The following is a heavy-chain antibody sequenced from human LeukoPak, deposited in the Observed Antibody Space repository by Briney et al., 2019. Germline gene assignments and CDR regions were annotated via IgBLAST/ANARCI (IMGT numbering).Heavy chain of an antibody. J-gene: IGHJ4*02. CDR2: IYSGGSK. D-gene: IGHD3-22*01. CDR3: PKVITTKGYFDY. Sequence: GGSLRLSCAASGITVSNKYMSWVRQAPGKGLEWVSVIYSGGSKYYVASVKGRFTISRDNSKNTVYLQMNSLRAEDTAIYYCPKVITTKGYFDYWGQGTLVTVSS. CDR1: GITVSNKY. V-gene: IGHV3-53*01.